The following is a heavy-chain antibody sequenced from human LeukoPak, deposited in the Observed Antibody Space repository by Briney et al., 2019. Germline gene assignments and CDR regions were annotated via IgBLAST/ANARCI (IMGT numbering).Heavy chain of an antibody. Sequence: QPGGSLRLSCAASGFTLKTYSMNWVRQAPGKGLEWVSYISSSSNTIHYADSVKGRFTISRDNVKNSLYLQMNSLRAEDTAIYYCARDLETYHYGSGSYRPFHYWGQGTLVTVSS. D-gene: IGHD3-10*01. J-gene: IGHJ4*02. CDR2: ISSSSNTI. CDR3: ARDLETYHYGSGSYRPFHY. CDR1: GFTLKTYS. V-gene: IGHV3-48*04.